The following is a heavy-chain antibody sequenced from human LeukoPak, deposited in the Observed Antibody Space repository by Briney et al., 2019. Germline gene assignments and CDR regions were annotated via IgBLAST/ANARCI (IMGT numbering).Heavy chain of an antibody. D-gene: IGHD4-17*01. J-gene: IGHJ4*02. V-gene: IGHV3-33*06. CDR3: AKGTYGDYAHFDY. Sequence: GGSLRLSCAASGFTFSGYGMHWVRQAPGKGLEWVAVIWYDGSNKYYADSVKGRFTISRDNSKYTLYLQMNSLRVEDTAVYYCAKGTYGDYAHFDYWGQGTLVTVSS. CDR1: GFTFSGYG. CDR2: IWYDGSNK.